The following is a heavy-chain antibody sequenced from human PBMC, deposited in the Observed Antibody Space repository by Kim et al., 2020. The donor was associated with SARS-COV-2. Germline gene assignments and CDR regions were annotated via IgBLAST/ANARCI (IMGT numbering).Heavy chain of an antibody. CDR2: TYYTSKWYY. D-gene: IGHD3-10*01. CDR1: GDSVSSNSAT. V-gene: IGHV6-1*01. CDR3: VSQITVGRETIFY. Sequence: SQTLSLTCAISGDSVSSNSATWNWIRQSPSRGLEWLGRTYYTSKWYYDSAISVSSRVSINADTSKNQFSLQLKFATPDDTAVYYCVSQITVGRETIFYWGQGTLVIVSS. J-gene: IGHJ4*02.